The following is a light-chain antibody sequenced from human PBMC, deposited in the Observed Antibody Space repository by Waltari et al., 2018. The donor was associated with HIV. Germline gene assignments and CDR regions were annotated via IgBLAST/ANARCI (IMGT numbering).Light chain of an antibody. J-gene: IGLJ2*01. CDR2: DVS. CDR1: SSAVGVYNF. V-gene: IGLV2-11*01. CDR3: CSYAGSYPVV. Sequence: QSALTQPRPVSGSPGQSVTISCTGTSSAVGVYNFISWYQQHPGKAPKLMLYDVSKRPSGVPDRFSGSKSGNTASLTISGLQAEDEADYYCCSYAGSYPVVFGGGTKLTVL.